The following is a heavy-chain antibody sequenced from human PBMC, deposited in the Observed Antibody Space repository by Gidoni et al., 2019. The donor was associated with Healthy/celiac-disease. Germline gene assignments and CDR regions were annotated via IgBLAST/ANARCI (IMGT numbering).Heavy chain of an antibody. CDR3: ARDSVSGTHGMDV. J-gene: IGHJ6*02. CDR1: GFTFRSYG. CDR2: IWYDGSNK. Sequence: QVQLVESGGGVVQPGRSLRLSCAASGFTFRSYGMHWVRQAPGKGLEWVAVIWYDGSNKYYADSVKGRFTISRDNSKNTLYLQMNSLRAEDTAVYYCARDSVSGTHGMDVWGQGTTVTVSS. V-gene: IGHV3-33*01. D-gene: IGHD6-13*01.